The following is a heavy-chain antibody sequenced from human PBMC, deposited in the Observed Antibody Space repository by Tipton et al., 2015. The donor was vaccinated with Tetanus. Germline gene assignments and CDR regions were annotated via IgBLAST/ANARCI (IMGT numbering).Heavy chain of an antibody. Sequence: TLSLTCTVSCGPISSYYWCWIRQPAGKGLEWIGHISNGNPDYSPSLKSRVTLSVDTSKNQFYLELSSVTAADTAVYHCARVKVSVYGPQVNYFLDSWGQGTLVTVSS. J-gene: IGHJ4*02. CDR3: ARVKVSVYGPQVNYFLDS. V-gene: IGHV4-4*07. CDR2: ISNGNP. CDR1: CGPISSYY. D-gene: IGHD2-8*01.